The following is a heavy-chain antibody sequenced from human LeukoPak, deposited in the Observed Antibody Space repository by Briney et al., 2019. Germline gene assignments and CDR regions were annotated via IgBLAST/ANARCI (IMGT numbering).Heavy chain of an antibody. D-gene: IGHD1-1*01. CDR2: IKQDGSET. Sequence: GGSLRLSCAASGFTFSRYWMSWVRQAPGKGLEWVANIKQDGSETYYVESVRGRFTISRDNAKNSLYLQMNSLRAEDTAVYYCARMNGYNAFDIWGQGTMVTVSS. CDR3: ARMNGYNAFDI. V-gene: IGHV3-7*01. CDR1: GFTFSRYW. J-gene: IGHJ3*02.